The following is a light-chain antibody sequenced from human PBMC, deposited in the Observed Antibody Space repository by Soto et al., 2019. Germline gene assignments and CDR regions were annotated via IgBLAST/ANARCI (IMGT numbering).Light chain of an antibody. J-gene: IGLJ2*01. Sequence: QSVLTQPASVSGSPGQSITISCTGTSSDIGSYERVSWYQWHPGKAPKLMIYEDYRRPSGISNRFSGSKSGYTASLTISGLQAEDEADYYCCSYAGSSIFVVFGGGTQLTVL. CDR3: CSYAGSSIFVV. CDR2: EDY. CDR1: SSDIGSYER. V-gene: IGLV2-23*02.